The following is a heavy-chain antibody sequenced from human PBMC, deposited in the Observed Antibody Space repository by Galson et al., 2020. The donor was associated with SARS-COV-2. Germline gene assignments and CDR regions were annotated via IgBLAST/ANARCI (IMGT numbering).Heavy chain of an antibody. CDR3: ASNRNLGAYLES. V-gene: IGHV4-4*02. CDR2: LHXXQGT. D-gene: IGHD3-16*01. CDR1: GVSISSNNW. J-gene: IGHJ4*02. Sequence: SETLSLTCTVSGVSISSNNWWTFVRLTPGKSLEWISELHXXQGTTYHPSLESRVTISVDRSKNQFFLNLDSLTAADSAIYYCASNRNLGAYLESWGQGTLVAVSS.